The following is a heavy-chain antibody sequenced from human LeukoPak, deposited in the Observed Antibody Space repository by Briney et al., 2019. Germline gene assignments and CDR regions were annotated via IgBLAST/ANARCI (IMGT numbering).Heavy chain of an antibody. J-gene: IGHJ6*03. Sequence: GGSLRLSCAASGFTFSSYIMNWVRQAPGKGLEWVSYISSSSTIYYADSVKGRFTISRDNAKNSLYLQMNSLRAEDTAVYYCARQASGYYTNYYYMDVWGKGTTVTVSS. D-gene: IGHD3-3*01. V-gene: IGHV3-48*04. CDR1: GFTFSSYI. CDR2: ISSSSTI. CDR3: ARQASGYYTNYYYMDV.